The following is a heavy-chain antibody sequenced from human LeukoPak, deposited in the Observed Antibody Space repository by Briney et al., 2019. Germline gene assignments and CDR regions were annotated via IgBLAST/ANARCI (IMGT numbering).Heavy chain of an antibody. CDR1: GFTFSNYW. V-gene: IGHV3-7*03. Sequence: GGSLRLSCAASGFTFSNYWMNWVRQAPGKGLEWVANIKQDGSEKYYVDSVKGRFTISRDNAKNSLFLQMNSLRAEDTAVYYCARERDGYKEYYFDYWGQGTLVTVSS. CDR3: ARERDGYKEYYFDY. D-gene: IGHD5-24*01. J-gene: IGHJ4*02. CDR2: IKQDGSEK.